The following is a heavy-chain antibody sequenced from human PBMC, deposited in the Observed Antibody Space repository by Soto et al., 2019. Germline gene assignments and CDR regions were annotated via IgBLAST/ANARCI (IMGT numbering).Heavy chain of an antibody. V-gene: IGHV3-23*01. CDR1: GFTFSSYA. Sequence: EVQLLESGGGLVQPGGSLRLSCAASGFTFSSYAMSWVRQAPGKGLEWVSAISGSGGSTYYADSVKGRFTISRDNSKNTLYLQMNSLRAEDTAEYYCAKDPGDSSGYYPNWFDPWGQGTLVTVSS. CDR2: ISGSGGST. CDR3: AKDPGDSSGYYPNWFDP. D-gene: IGHD3-22*01. J-gene: IGHJ5*02.